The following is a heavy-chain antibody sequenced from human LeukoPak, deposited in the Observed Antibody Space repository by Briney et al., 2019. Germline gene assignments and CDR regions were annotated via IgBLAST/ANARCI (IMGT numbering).Heavy chain of an antibody. J-gene: IGHJ5*02. Sequence: SVKVSCKASGGTFSSYAISWVRQAPGQGLEWMGGIIPIFGTANYAQKFQGRVTITADESTSTAYMELSSLRSEDTAAYYCARVLGSYDAGWFDPWGQGTLVTVSS. CDR3: ARVLGSYDAGWFDP. D-gene: IGHD5-18*01. V-gene: IGHV1-69*13. CDR1: GGTFSSYA. CDR2: IIPIFGTA.